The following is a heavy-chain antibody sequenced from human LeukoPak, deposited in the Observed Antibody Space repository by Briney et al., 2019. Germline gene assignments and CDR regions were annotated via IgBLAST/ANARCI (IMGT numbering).Heavy chain of an antibody. CDR2: ISGSASDT. V-gene: IGHV3-23*01. Sequence: PGGSLRLSCVASGFTFRNYAMSWVRQAPGKGLESVSTISGSASDTHYADSVKGRFTISRDNSKNTLYLHMDSLRADDTAVYYCAKDGEDWGPGTLVTVSS. D-gene: IGHD2-21*01. CDR1: GFTFRNYA. CDR3: AKDGED. J-gene: IGHJ4*02.